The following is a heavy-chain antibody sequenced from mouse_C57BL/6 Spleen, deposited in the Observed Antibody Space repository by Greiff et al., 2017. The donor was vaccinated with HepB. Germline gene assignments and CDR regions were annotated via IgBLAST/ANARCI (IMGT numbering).Heavy chain of an antibody. V-gene: IGHV1-59*01. J-gene: IGHJ4*01. D-gene: IGHD2-12*01. CDR2: IDPSDSYT. Sequence: VQLQQPGAELVRPGTSVKLSCKASGYTFTSYWMHWVKQRPGQGLEWIGVIDPSDSYTNYNQKFKGKATLTVDTSSSTAYMQLSSLTSEDSAVYYCARGDDPYYYAMDYWGQGTSVTVSS. CDR1: GYTFTSYW. CDR3: ARGDDPYYYAMDY.